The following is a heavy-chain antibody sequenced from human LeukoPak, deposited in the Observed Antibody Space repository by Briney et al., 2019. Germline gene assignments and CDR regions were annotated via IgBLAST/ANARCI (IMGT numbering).Heavy chain of an antibody. J-gene: IGHJ3*02. V-gene: IGHV1-24*01. Sequence: ASVTLSCKVSGYTLTKLSMHWVRQAPGKGLEWVGGFDPKDSETIYAKKFQGRLTMTEDTSTDTDYMELDSLRSEDTAVYYCATAKRTFAFDTWGQGKMVTVSS. CDR2: FDPKDSET. D-gene: IGHD1-7*01. CDR3: ATAKRTFAFDT. CDR1: GYTLTKLS.